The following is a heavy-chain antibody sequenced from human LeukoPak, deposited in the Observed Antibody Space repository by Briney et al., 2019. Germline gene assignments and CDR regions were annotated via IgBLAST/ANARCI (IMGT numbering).Heavy chain of an antibody. D-gene: IGHD2-2*01. J-gene: IGHJ4*02. Sequence: GGSLRLSCAASGFTFSTYSMNWVRQAPGKGLEWVSSISSSSSYIYYADSVKGRFTISRDNAKNSLYLQMNSLRAEDTAVYYCSKWKAIVLVPAARSPIDYWGQGTLVTVSS. CDR2: ISSSSSYI. CDR3: SKWKAIVLVPAARSPIDY. V-gene: IGHV3-21*01. CDR1: GFTFSTYS.